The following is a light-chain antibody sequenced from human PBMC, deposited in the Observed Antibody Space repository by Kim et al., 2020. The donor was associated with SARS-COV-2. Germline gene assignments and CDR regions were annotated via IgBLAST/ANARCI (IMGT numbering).Light chain of an antibody. CDR3: QQYGSSPT. Sequence: RSLSPGERATLSCRASQSVSSYLAWYQQRPGQAPRLLIYDASSRATGIPDRFSGSGSGTDFTLTISRLESEDFAVYYCQQYGSSPTFGQGTKLEI. V-gene: IGKV3-20*01. J-gene: IGKJ2*01. CDR1: QSVSSY. CDR2: DAS.